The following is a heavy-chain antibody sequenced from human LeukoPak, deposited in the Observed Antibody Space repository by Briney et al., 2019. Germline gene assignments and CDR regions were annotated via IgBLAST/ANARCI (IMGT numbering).Heavy chain of an antibody. Sequence: GGSLRLSCAASGFTFSSYGMHWVRQAPGKGLEWVAIIRYDGSNKYYADSVKGRFTISRDNSKNTLYLQMNSLRAEDTAVYYCLVVVAATGGYWGQGTLVTVSS. V-gene: IGHV3-30*02. CDR3: LVVVAATGGY. CDR1: GFTFSSYG. D-gene: IGHD2-15*01. J-gene: IGHJ4*02. CDR2: IRYDGSNK.